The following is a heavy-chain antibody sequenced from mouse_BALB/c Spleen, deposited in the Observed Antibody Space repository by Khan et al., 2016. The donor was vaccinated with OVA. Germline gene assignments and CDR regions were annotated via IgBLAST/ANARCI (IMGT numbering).Heavy chain of an antibody. V-gene: IGHV3-6*02. J-gene: IGHJ1*01. CDR3: ARDYFGSSWYFDV. D-gene: IGHD1-1*01. CDR2: IRYDGNN. Sequence: EVKLLESGPGLVKPSQSLSLTCSVTGYSITSGYYWNWIRQFPGNKLEWMGYIRYDGNNNYSPSLTNRISITRDTSKNQFFLWLNSVTTEDIATYYCARDYFGSSWYFDVWGAGTTVTVSS. CDR1: GYSITSGYY.